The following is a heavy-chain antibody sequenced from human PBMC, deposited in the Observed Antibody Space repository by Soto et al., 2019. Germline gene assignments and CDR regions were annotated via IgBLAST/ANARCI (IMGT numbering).Heavy chain of an antibody. D-gene: IGHD2-15*01. CDR2: ISPGSRYP. Sequence: GGSLRLSCAGSGFTFGDSYMSWIRQAPGKGLEWLSYISPGSRYPAYADSVKGRFTISRDNAKRSLYLQMMSLTAEDRAIYYCVRSGGGGLFDTWGQGTMVTVSS. CDR3: VRSGGGGLFDT. CDR1: GFTFGDSY. J-gene: IGHJ5*01. V-gene: IGHV3-11*06.